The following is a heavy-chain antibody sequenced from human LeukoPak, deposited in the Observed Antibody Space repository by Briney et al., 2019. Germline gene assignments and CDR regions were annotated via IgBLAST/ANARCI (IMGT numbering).Heavy chain of an antibody. J-gene: IGHJ1*01. CDR1: GYTFTDYH. D-gene: IGHD5-24*01. Sequence: ASVKETFLASGYTFTDYHIHWVRQAPGQGLEWMGWINPSSTAAYYAQKFQGRVRMTRDTSISSAYMELRSLKSDDTAVYYCARRKDGYDSRGQGTLVTVSS. CDR3: ARRKDGYDS. CDR2: INPSSTAA. V-gene: IGHV1-2*02.